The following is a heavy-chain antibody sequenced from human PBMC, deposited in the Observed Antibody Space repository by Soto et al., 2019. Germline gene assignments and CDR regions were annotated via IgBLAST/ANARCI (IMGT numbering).Heavy chain of an antibody. V-gene: IGHV3-48*03. CDR2: ISSSSSTI. Sequence: GGSLRLSCAASGFTFSSYEMNWVRQAPGKGLEWVSYISSSSSTIYYADSVKGRFTISRDNAKNSLFLQMNSLRVDDTAVYYCARSPFLECNWAQGTLVTVSS. D-gene: IGHD3-3*02. CDR3: ARSPFLECN. J-gene: IGHJ4*02. CDR1: GFTFSSYE.